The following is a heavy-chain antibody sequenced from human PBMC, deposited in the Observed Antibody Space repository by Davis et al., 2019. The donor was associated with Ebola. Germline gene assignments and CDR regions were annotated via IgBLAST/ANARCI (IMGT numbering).Heavy chain of an antibody. Sequence: PSETLSLTCSVSGVSITSHYWNWIRQPPGKGLEWIGYIYYTGSTTFNPSLRGRLSMSVDTSKNQFSLNLTSVTTADTAVYYCARGLKEEGFFQSWGQGSLVTVSS. CDR1: GVSITSHY. CDR3: ARGLKEEGFFQS. CDR2: IYYTGST. V-gene: IGHV4-59*08. J-gene: IGHJ4*02. D-gene: IGHD2-21*01.